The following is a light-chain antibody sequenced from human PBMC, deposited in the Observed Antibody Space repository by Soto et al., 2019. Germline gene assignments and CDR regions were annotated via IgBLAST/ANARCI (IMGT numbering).Light chain of an antibody. J-gene: IGKJ1*01. CDR2: DAS. CDR3: LQSYSTSWT. V-gene: IGKV1-5*01. Sequence: IHMTQSPSTLSASVVDRVTITCRASQSISSWLAWYQQKPGKAPKLLIYDASSLESGVPSRFSGSGSGTEFTLTISSLQTDDFATYYCLQSYSTSWTFGQGTKVDIK. CDR1: QSISSW.